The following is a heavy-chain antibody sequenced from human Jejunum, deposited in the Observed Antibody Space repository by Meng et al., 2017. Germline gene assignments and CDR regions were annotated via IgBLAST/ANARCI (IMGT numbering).Heavy chain of an antibody. CDR3: ARRRDDGSGYHYADY. V-gene: IGHV4-39*01. Sequence: HLQLQESGPGLVRPSETLSLTCAVSGGSVSSSNYYWAWIRQPPGKGLDWIGSIFYSGRTFYSPSLESRVTVSLDTSKNQFSLSLSSVTAADTAVYYCARRRDDGSGYHYADYWGQGTLVTVSS. J-gene: IGHJ4*02. CDR1: GGSVSSSNYY. D-gene: IGHD3-22*01. CDR2: IFYSGRT.